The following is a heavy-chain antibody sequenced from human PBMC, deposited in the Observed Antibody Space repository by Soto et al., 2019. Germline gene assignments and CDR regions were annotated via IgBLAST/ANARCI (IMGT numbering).Heavy chain of an antibody. J-gene: IGHJ6*02. CDR3: ASIYCGGDCLYGMDV. CDR1: GGSFSDYY. D-gene: IGHD2-21*02. CDR2: INHSGST. V-gene: IGHV4-34*01. Sequence: PSETLSLTCAVYGGSFSDYYWSWIRQPPGKGLEWIGEINHSGSTNYNPSLKSRVTISVDTSKNQFSLKLSSVTAADTAVYYCASIYCGGDCLYGMDVWGQGTTVTVSS.